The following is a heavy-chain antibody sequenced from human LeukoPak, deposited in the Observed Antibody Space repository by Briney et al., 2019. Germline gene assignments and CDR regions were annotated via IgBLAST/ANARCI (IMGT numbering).Heavy chain of an antibody. D-gene: IGHD3-10*01. CDR3: ARDPGMIRGVIIDF. Sequence: GASVKVSFKASAYAFANYGISWVRQPPGQGLEWMGWISSYSGNTNYAQRLQGRVTVTTDTSTNTVYMELRSLRSDDTAVYYCARDPGMIRGVIIDFWGQGTLVTVSS. CDR2: ISSYSGNT. CDR1: AYAFANYG. V-gene: IGHV1-18*01. J-gene: IGHJ4*02.